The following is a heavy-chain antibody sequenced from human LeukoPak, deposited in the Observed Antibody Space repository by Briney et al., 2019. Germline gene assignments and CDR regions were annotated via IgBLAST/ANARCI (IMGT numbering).Heavy chain of an antibody. J-gene: IGHJ6*03. CDR2: ICAYNGNT. CDR3: ARDYSGSYFHYYYYYMDV. CDR1: GYTFTSYG. V-gene: IGHV1-18*01. Sequence: GASVKVSCKASGYTFTSYGISWVRQAPGQGLEWMGWICAYNGNTNYAQKLQGRVTMTTDTSTSTAYMEMRSLRSDDTAVYYCARDYSGSYFHYYYYYMDVWGKGTTVTVSS. D-gene: IGHD1-26*01.